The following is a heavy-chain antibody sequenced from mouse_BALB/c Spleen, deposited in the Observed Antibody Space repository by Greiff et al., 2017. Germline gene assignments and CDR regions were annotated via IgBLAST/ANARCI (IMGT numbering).Heavy chain of an antibody. CDR3: TSSPAFYYYGSSAFDY. V-gene: IGHV1-5*01. J-gene: IGHJ2*01. CDR1: GYSFTSYW. Sequence: VQLQQSGTVLARPGASVKMSCKASGYSFTSYWMHWVKQRPGQGLEWIGAIYPGNSDTSYNQKFKGKAKLTAVTSASTAYMELSSLTNEDSAVYYCTSSPAFYYYGSSAFDYWGQGTTLTVSS. D-gene: IGHD1-1*01. CDR2: IYPGNSDT.